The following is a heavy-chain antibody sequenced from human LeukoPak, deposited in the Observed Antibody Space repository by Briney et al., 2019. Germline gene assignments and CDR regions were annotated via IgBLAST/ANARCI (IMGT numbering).Heavy chain of an antibody. CDR3: ARVVAAAGTGPGHAFDI. Sequence: SETLSLTRTLSGGSISSYYWSSVRQPPGKGLGWRGYMYYSGSTNYSPSLKSRVTISVDTSKNHFSLKLSSVTAADTAVYYCARVVAAAGTGPGHAFDIWGQGTMVTVSS. V-gene: IGHV4-59*08. CDR2: MYYSGST. J-gene: IGHJ3*02. D-gene: IGHD6-13*01. CDR1: GGSISSYY.